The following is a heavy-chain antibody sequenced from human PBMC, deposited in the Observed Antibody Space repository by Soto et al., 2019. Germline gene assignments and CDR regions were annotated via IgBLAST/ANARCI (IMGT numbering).Heavy chain of an antibody. J-gene: IGHJ6*02. CDR1: GSGFIRSG. V-gene: IGHV1-58*02. CDR3: SADRPDIGVGWWV. CDR2: IVVASGQT. Sequence: SVKVSCKASGSGFIRSGIQWVRQAHGQRLEWIGWIVVASGQTNYAQNFRGRVAITRDTSTATAYIELTGLTSEDTAVYFCSADRPDIGVGWWVWGQGTTVTAP. D-gene: IGHD2-15*01.